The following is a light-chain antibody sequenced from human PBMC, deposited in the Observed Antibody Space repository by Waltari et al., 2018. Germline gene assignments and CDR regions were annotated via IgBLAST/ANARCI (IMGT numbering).Light chain of an antibody. CDR1: QSVSSN. V-gene: IGKV3-15*01. CDR2: RAS. J-gene: IGKJ4*01. CDR3: QQYNNWPLT. Sequence: EIVMTQSPATLSVSPGERATLSCRASQSVSSNLAWYQQKPGQAPRLLIYRASTRATDIPARCSGSGSGTEFTLTISSLQSEDFAVYYCQQYNNWPLTFGGGTKVEIK.